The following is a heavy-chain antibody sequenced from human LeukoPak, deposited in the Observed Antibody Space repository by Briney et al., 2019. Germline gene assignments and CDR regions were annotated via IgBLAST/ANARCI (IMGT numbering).Heavy chain of an antibody. J-gene: IGHJ3*02. CDR3: ASGFIKYCSSTSCPPHDAFDI. D-gene: IGHD2-2*01. Sequence: PGGSLRLSCAASGFTFSSYWMSWVRQAPGKGLEWVANIKQDGSEKYYVDSVKGRFTISRDNAKNSLYLQMNSLRAEDTAVYYCASGFIKYCSSTSCPPHDAFDIWGQGTMVTVSS. CDR1: GFTFSSYW. CDR2: IKQDGSEK. V-gene: IGHV3-7*01.